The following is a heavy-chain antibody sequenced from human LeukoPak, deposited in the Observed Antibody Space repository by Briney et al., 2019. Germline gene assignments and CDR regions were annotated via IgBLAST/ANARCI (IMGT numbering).Heavy chain of an antibody. V-gene: IGHV3-9*01. D-gene: IGHD3-9*01. CDR2: ISWNSGSI. CDR3: EKTFYDILPGYSPLDT. J-gene: IGHJ5*02. CDR1: GFTFDDYA. Sequence: GGSLRLSCAASGFTFDDYAMHWVRQAPGKSLEWVSGISWNSGSIGYADSVKGRFTISRDNAKNSRYLQMNSLRAEDTALYYCEKTFYDILPGYSPLDTWGQGTLVPVSS.